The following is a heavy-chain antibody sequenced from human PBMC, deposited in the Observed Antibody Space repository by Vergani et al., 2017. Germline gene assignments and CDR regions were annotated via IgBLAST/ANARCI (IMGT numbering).Heavy chain of an antibody. CDR1: GFTFSSYA. D-gene: IGHD3-10*01. CDR3: AKVDYYGSGRGMDV. V-gene: IGHV3-23*01. Sequence: EVQLLESGGGLVQPGGSLRLSCAASGFTFSSYAMSWVRQAPGKGLEWVSAISGSGGSTYYADSVKGRFTISRDNAKNTLYLQMNSLRAEDTAVYYCAKVDYYGSGRGMDVWGQGTTVTVSS. J-gene: IGHJ6*02. CDR2: ISGSGGST.